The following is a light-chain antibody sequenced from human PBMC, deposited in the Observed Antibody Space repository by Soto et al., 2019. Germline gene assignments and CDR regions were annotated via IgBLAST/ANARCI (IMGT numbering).Light chain of an antibody. CDR3: LHDYNYPYT. Sequence: AIQMTQAPSSMSASVGDRVTITCRASQGIRNDLGWYQQKPGKAPKLLIYAASSLQSGVPSRFSGIGSVTDFTLTIISLQPEDFATYYCLHDYNYPYTFGQGIKLEIK. CDR1: QGIRND. CDR2: AAS. J-gene: IGKJ2*01. V-gene: IGKV1-6*01.